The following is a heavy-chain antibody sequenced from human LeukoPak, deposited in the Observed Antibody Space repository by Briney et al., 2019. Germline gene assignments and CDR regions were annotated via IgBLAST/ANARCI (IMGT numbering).Heavy chain of an antibody. CDR2: ISSSSSYI. CDR3: AKDRRGSSYQRA. V-gene: IGHV3-21*04. D-gene: IGHD3-22*01. Sequence: GGSLRLSCAASGFTFSSYSMNWVRQAPGKGLEWVSSISSSSSYIYYADSVKGRFTISRDNAKNSLYLQMNSLRAEDTAVYYCAKDRRGSSYQRAWGQGTLVTVSS. J-gene: IGHJ5*02. CDR1: GFTFSSYS.